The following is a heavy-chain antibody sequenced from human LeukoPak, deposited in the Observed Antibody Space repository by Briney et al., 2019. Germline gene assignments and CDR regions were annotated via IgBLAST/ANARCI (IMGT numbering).Heavy chain of an antibody. CDR2: IYTSGST. D-gene: IGHD5-12*01. V-gene: IGHV4-61*02. Sequence: SQTLSLTCTVSGGSISSGSYYWSWIRQPAGKGLEWIGRIYTSGSTNYNPSLKSRVTISVDTSKNQFSLKLSSVTAPDTAVYYCARVFGGSDFNYYYYYMDVWGKGTTVTISS. CDR3: ARVFGGSDFNYYYYYMDV. J-gene: IGHJ6*03. CDR1: GGSISSGSYY.